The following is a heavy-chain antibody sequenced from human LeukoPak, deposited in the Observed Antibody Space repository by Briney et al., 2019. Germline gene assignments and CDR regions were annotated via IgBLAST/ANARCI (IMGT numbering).Heavy chain of an antibody. D-gene: IGHD3-10*01. CDR1: GYTFTSYA. CDR3: ARNPPGSVDFDY. J-gene: IGHJ4*02. CDR2: INAGNGNT. Sequence: APVKVSCKASGYTFTSYAMHWVRQAPGQSLKWLGWINAGNGNTKYSQKFQGRVTITRDTSASTAYMELSSLRSEDTALYYCARNPPGSVDFDYWGQGTLVTVSS. V-gene: IGHV1-3*01.